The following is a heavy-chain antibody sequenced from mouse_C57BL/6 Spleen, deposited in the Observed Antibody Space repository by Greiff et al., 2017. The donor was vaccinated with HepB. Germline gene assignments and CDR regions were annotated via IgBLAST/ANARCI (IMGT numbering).Heavy chain of an antibody. V-gene: IGHV1-47*01. J-gene: IGHJ4*01. CDR2: FHPYNDDT. D-gene: IGHD1-2*01. Sequence: VQLVESGAELVKPGASVKMSCKASGYTFTTYPIEWMKQNHGKSLEWIGNFHPYNDDTKYNEKFKGKATLTVEKSSSTVYLELSRLTSDDSAVYYCARGGYYGSYAMDYWGQGTSVTVSS. CDR3: ARGGYYGSYAMDY. CDR1: GYTFTTYP.